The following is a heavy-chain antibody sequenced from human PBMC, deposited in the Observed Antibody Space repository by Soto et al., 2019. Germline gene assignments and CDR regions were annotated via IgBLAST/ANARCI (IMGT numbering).Heavy chain of an antibody. CDR3: AGIRIAAASGGLHV. CDR2: IYHSGST. J-gene: IGHJ6*02. Sequence: LQLQESGSGLVKPSQTLSLTCGVSGGSINSGDYAWSWIRQPPGKGLEWMGYIYHSGSTHYNPSLKSRVTILVDRSNNQFSLKLSSVTAADTAVYYYAGIRIAAASGGLHVWGQGTTVTVSS. D-gene: IGHD6-13*01. V-gene: IGHV4-30-2*01. CDR1: GGSINSGDYA.